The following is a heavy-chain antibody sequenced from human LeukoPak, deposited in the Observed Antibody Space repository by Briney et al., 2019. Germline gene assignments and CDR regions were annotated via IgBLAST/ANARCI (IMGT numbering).Heavy chain of an antibody. J-gene: IGHJ4*02. CDR3: ARAVGAAAGYFDY. V-gene: IGHV3-30*03. Sequence: GGSLRLSCAASGFTFSSYGMHWVRQAPGKGLEWVAVISYDGSNKYYAESVKGRFTISRDNSKNTLYLQMNSLRVEDTAVYYCARAVGAAAGYFDYWGQGTLVTVSS. D-gene: IGHD6-13*01. CDR1: GFTFSSYG. CDR2: ISYDGSNK.